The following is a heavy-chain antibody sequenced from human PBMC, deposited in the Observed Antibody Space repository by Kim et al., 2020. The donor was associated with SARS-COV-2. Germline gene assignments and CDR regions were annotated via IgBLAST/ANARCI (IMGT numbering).Heavy chain of an antibody. CDR3: ARSYVSWGYDSSEFDY. Sequence: SETLSLTCTVSGGSISSYYWSWIRQPPGKGLEWIGYIYYSGSTNYNPSLKSRVTISVDTSKNQFSLKLSSVTAADTAVYYCARSYVSWGYDSSEFDYWGQGTLVTVSS. D-gene: IGHD3-22*01. V-gene: IGHV4-59*08. CDR1: GGSISSYY. CDR2: IYYSGST. J-gene: IGHJ4*02.